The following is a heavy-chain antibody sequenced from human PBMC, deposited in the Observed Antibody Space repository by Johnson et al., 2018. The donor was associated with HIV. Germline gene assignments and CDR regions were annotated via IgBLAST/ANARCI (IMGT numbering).Heavy chain of an antibody. CDR3: AKDPVGATWAFDI. CDR1: GVTFSSYG. CDR2: ISFDGNLK. J-gene: IGHJ3*02. Sequence: QVQLVESGGGVVQPGGSLRISCAASGVTFSSYGMHWVRQAPGKGPEWVAVISFDGNLKTYADSVKGRFTISRNNSKNTLYLQLNSLRAEDTAVYYCAKDPVGATWAFDIWGQGTMVTVSS. V-gene: IGHV3-33*03. D-gene: IGHD1-26*01.